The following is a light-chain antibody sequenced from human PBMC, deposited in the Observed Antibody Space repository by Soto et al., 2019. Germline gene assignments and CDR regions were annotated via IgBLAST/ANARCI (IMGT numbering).Light chain of an antibody. V-gene: IGLV2-14*01. CDR3: GSYTTSNTRQII. CDR1: SSDVEGYNY. Sequence: QSALAQPASVSGSPGQSITISCTGTSSDVEGYNYVSWYQQQPGKAPKFMIFDVTNRPSGVSNRFSGSKSGNTASLTISGLQAEDEADYYCGSYTTSNTRQIIFGTGTKVTVL. J-gene: IGLJ1*01. CDR2: DVT.